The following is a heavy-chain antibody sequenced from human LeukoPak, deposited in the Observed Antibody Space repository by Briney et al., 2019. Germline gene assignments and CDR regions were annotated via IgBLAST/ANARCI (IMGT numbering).Heavy chain of an antibody. CDR2: ISGSGGST. Sequence: PGGSLRLSCAASGFTFSSYAMSWVRQAPGKGLEWVSAISGSGGSTYYADSVKGRFTISRDNSKNTPYLQMNSLRAEDTAVYYCAKYYYDSSGYYYYFDYWGQGTLVTVSS. CDR1: GFTFSSYA. CDR3: AKYYYDSSGYYYYFDY. J-gene: IGHJ4*02. D-gene: IGHD3-22*01. V-gene: IGHV3-23*01.